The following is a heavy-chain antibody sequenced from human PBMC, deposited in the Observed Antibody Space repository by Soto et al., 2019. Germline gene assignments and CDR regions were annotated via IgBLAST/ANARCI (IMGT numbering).Heavy chain of an antibody. J-gene: IGHJ4*02. V-gene: IGHV1-18*01. CDR3: ARVPGPFDY. Sequence: QVQLVQSGAEVKKPGASVKVSCKASGYTFTSYGISWVRQAPGQGLEWMGWISAYNGNTNYAQKLQGRVTQTAVTATHTASMELRSLRPDYTAVYDCARVPGPFDYWGQGTLVTVSP. CDR2: ISAYNGNT. CDR1: GYTFTSYG.